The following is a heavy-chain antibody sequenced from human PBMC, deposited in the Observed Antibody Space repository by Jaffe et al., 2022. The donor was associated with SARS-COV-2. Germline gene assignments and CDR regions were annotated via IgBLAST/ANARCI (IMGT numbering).Heavy chain of an antibody. D-gene: IGHD1-26*01. V-gene: IGHV3-20*04. CDR1: GFTFEEHG. Sequence: EVQLVESGGGVVRPGGSLRLSCEASGFTFEEHGLSWVRQVPGKGLEWVSGINWNADKTGYTDSVKGRFTISRDNAKKSLFLQMNSLRGEDTALYYCARRTGSGNYATDPLDLWGQGTMVSVSS. J-gene: IGHJ3*01. CDR2: INWNADKT. CDR3: ARRTGSGNYATDPLDL.